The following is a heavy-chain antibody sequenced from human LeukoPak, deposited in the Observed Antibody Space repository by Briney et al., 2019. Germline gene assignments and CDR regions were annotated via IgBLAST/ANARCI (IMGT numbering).Heavy chain of an antibody. J-gene: IGHJ4*02. V-gene: IGHV1-2*02. D-gene: IGHD5-12*01. CDR1: GYTFTGYY. CDR2: INPNSDGT. CDR3: ARDDIVATLPFDY. Sequence: ASVKVSCKASGYTFTGYYMHWVRQAAGQGLEWMGWINPNSDGTNYAQKFQGRVTMTRDTSISTAYMELSRLRSDDTAVYYCARDDIVATLPFDYWGQGTLVTVSS.